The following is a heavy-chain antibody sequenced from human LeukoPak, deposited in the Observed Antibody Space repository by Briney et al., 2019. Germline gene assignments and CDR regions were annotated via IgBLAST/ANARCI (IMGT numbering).Heavy chain of an antibody. J-gene: IGHJ3*02. Sequence: GGSLRLSCAASGFTVSSNYMSWVRQAPGKGLQWVSVIYSGGSTYYADSVKGRFIISRDNSKNTPYLQMNSLRAEDTAVYYCARVKGYYDSSGYSAAFDIWGQGTMVTVSS. V-gene: IGHV3-66*01. CDR3: ARVKGYYDSSGYSAAFDI. CDR1: GFTVSSNY. CDR2: IYSGGST. D-gene: IGHD3-22*01.